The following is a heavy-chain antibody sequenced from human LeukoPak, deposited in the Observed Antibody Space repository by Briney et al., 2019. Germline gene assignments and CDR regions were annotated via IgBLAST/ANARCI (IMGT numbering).Heavy chain of an antibody. CDR2: INPNSGGT. CDR3: ARWDSSSSGPVDY. D-gene: IGHD6-6*01. CDR1: GYTFTGYY. V-gene: IGHV1-2*02. J-gene: IGHJ4*02. Sequence: GASVKVSCKASGYTFTGYYMHWVRQAPGQGLEWMGWINPNSGGTNYAQKFQGRVTMTRDMSINTAYMELSSLRSEDTAVYYCARWDSSSSGPVDYWGQGTLVTVSS.